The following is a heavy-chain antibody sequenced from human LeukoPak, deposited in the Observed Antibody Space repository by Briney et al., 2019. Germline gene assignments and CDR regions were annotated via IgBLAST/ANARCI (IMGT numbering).Heavy chain of an antibody. D-gene: IGHD1-26*01. CDR2: IIPIFGTA. Sequence: SVKVSCKASGGTFSSYAISWVRQAPGQGLEWMGGIIPIFGTANYAQKFQGRVTITADESTSTAYMELSSLRSEDTAVYYCASLQVGGSYLKRDSWGQGTLVTVSS. CDR3: ASLQVGGSYLKRDS. J-gene: IGHJ4*02. V-gene: IGHV1-69*13. CDR1: GGTFSSYA.